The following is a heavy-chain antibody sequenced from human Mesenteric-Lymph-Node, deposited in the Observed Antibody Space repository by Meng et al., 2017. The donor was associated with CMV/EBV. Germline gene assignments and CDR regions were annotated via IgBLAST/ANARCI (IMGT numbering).Heavy chain of an antibody. J-gene: IGHJ4*02. V-gene: IGHV3-30-3*02. D-gene: IGHD3-3*01. CDR3: AKKYYDFWSGFEYFDH. Sequence: GGSLRLSCAASGFTFSSYAMHWVRQAPGKGLEWVAVISYDGSNKYYADSVKGRFTISRDNSRNTLYLQMNSLRAEDTAVYYCAKKYYDFWSGFEYFDHWGQGTLVTVSS. CDR1: GFTFSSYA. CDR2: ISYDGSNK.